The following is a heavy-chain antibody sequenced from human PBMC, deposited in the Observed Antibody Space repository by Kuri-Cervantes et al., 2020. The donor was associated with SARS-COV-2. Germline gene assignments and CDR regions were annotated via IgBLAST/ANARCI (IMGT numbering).Heavy chain of an antibody. CDR1: GFSLSTSGVG. D-gene: IGHD7-27*01. CDR3: AHRRSWGGYFDY. Sequence: SGPTLVKPTQTLTLTCTFSGFSLSTSGVGVGWIRQPPGKALEWLALIYWDDDKRYGPSLKSRLTITKDTSKNQVVLTMTNMDPVDTATYYRAHRRSWGGYFDYWGQGTLVTVSS. J-gene: IGHJ4*02. CDR2: IYWDDDK. V-gene: IGHV2-5*05.